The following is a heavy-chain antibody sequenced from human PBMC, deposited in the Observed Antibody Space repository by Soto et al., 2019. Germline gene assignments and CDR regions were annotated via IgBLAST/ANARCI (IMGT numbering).Heavy chain of an antibody. CDR2: ISAYNGNT. V-gene: IGHV1-18*04. CDR1: GYTFTSYG. D-gene: IGHD5-12*01. J-gene: IGHJ6*02. CDR3: ARDIVATPTQGRYYYYGMDV. Sequence: QVQLVQSGAEVKKPGASVKVSCKASGYTFTSYGISWVRQAPGQGLEWMGWISAYNGNTNYAQKLQGRVTMTTDISTSTAYMELRSLRSDDTAVYYCARDIVATPTQGRYYYYGMDVWGQGTTVTVSS.